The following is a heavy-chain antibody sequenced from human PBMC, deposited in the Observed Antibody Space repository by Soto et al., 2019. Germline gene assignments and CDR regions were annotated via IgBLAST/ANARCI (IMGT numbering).Heavy chain of an antibody. CDR3: ARGRSADYYDSSGYYSRFAY. Sequence: SVKVSCKASGGTFSSYTISRVRQAPGQGLEWMGGIIPIFGTANYAQKFQGRVTITADESTSTAYMELSSLRSEDTAVYYCARGRSADYYDSSGYYSRFAYWGQGTLVTVSS. CDR2: IIPIFGTA. D-gene: IGHD3-22*01. J-gene: IGHJ4*02. V-gene: IGHV1-69*13. CDR1: GGTFSSYT.